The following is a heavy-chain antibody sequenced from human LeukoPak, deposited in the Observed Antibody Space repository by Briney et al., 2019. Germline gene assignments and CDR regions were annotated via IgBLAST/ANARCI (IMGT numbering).Heavy chain of an antibody. CDR2: IIPIFGTA. J-gene: IGHJ4*02. V-gene: IGHV1-69*05. Sequence: SVKVSCKASGGTFSSYAISWVRQAPGQGLEWMGGIIPIFGTANYAQKFQGRVTITTDESTSAAYMELSSLRSEDTAVYYCASSPGEYSSSWVHDYWGQGTLVTVSS. D-gene: IGHD6-13*01. CDR1: GGTFSSYA. CDR3: ASSPGEYSSSWVHDY.